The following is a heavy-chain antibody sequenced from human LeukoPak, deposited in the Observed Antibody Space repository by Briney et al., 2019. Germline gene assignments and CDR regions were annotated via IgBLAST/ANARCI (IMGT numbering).Heavy chain of an antibody. CDR2: IYYSGTT. Sequence: SETLSLTCTVSGGSISSSGYYWGRIRQPPGKGLEWIGSIYYSGTTYYSPSLKSRLTISVDTSKNQFSLKLSSVTAADTAVYYCARLRGGYIATRDWGQGTLVTVSS. J-gene: IGHJ4*02. V-gene: IGHV4-39*01. D-gene: IGHD6-6*01. CDR1: GGSISSSGYY. CDR3: ARLRGGYIATRD.